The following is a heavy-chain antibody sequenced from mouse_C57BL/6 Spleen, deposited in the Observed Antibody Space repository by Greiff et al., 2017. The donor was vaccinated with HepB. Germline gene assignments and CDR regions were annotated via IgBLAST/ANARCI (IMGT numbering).Heavy chain of an antibody. J-gene: IGHJ2*01. Sequence: DVQLQESGPGLVKPSQSLSLTCSVTGYSITSGYYWNWIRQFPGNKLEWMGYISYDGSNNYNPSLKNRISITRDTSKIQFFLKLNSVTTEDTATYYCARGVYYGYDEEDFDYWGQGTTLTVSS. CDR2: ISYDGSN. CDR3: ARGVYYGYDEEDFDY. D-gene: IGHD2-2*01. CDR1: GYSITSGYY. V-gene: IGHV3-6*01.